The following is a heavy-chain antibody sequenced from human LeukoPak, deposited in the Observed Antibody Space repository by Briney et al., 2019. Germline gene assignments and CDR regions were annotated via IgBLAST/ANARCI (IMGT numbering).Heavy chain of an antibody. J-gene: IGHJ6*03. D-gene: IGHD3-22*01. CDR1: GFTFSSYA. CDR3: ARGRVYYYDSSGYYGYYYYMDV. V-gene: IGHV4-34*01. CDR2: INHSGST. Sequence: GSLRLSCAASGFTFSSYAMSWVRQAPGKGLEWIGEINHSGSTNYNPSLKSRVTISVDTSKNQFSLKLSSVTAADTAVYYCARGRVYYYDSSGYYGYYYYMDVWGKGTTVTVSS.